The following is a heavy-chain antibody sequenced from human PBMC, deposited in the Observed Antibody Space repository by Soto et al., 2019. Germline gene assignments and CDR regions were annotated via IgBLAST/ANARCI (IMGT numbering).Heavy chain of an antibody. CDR1: GFTFSSYW. CDR2: IKQDGSEK. J-gene: IGHJ4*02. Sequence: GGSLRLSCAASGFTFSSYWMSWVRQAPGKGLEWVANIKQDGSEKSYVDSVKGRFTISRDNAKNSLYLLMNSLRAEDTAVYYCARAAYSNSWYGSSGYWGQGTLVTVSS. CDR3: ARAAYSNSWYGSSGY. D-gene: IGHD6-13*01. V-gene: IGHV3-7*01.